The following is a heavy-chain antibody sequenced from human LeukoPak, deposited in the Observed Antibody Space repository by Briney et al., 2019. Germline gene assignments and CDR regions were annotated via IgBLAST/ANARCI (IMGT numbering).Heavy chain of an antibody. D-gene: IGHD6-19*01. CDR1: GFTVSSNY. J-gene: IGHJ4*02. Sequence: GGSLRLSCAASGFTVSSNYMSWVRQAPGKGLEWVSVIYSGGSTYYADSVKGRFTISRDNSKNTLYLQTNSLRAEDTAVYYCARASSGWYVFLDYWGQGTLVTVSS. V-gene: IGHV3-53*01. CDR3: ARASSGWYVFLDY. CDR2: IYSGGST.